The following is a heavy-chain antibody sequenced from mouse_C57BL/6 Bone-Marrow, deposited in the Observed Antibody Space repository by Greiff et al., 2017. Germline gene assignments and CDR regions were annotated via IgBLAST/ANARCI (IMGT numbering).Heavy chain of an antibody. D-gene: IGHD1-1*01. CDR1: GYSFTGYF. Sequence: EVQLQQSGPELVKPGDSVKISCKASGYSFTGYFMNWVMQSHGKSLEWIGRINPYNGDTFYNQKFKGKATLTVDKSSSTAHMELRSLTSEDSAVYYCARRGSSSWYFDYWGQGTTLTVSS. CDR2: INPYNGDT. J-gene: IGHJ2*01. V-gene: IGHV1-20*01. CDR3: ARRGSSSWYFDY.